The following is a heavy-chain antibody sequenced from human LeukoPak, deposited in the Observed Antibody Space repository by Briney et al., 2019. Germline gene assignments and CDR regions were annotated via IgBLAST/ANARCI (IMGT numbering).Heavy chain of an antibody. D-gene: IGHD3-9*01. V-gene: IGHV1-2*02. CDR3: ARDSYDILTGYYNWFDP. J-gene: IGHJ5*02. CDR1: GYTFTRYY. Sequence: ASGKVSCKASGYTFTRYYMHWVRQAPGQGLEWMGWINPNSGGTNYAQKFQGRVTMTRDTSISTAYMELSRLRSDDTAVYYCARDSYDILTGYYNWFDPWGQGTLVTVSS. CDR2: INPNSGGT.